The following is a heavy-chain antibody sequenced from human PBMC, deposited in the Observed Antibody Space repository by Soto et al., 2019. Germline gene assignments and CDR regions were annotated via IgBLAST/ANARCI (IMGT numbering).Heavy chain of an antibody. CDR2: ISYDGSNK. CDR1: GFTFSSNG. J-gene: IGHJ4*02. D-gene: IGHD6-19*01. Sequence: QVQLVESGGGVVQPGRSLRLSGAASGFTFSSNGMHWVREAPGKGLEWVAVISYDGSNKYQADSVKGRFTISRDNSKNTLYLQMNSLRAEDTAVYYCAKDHGYSSFCVDYWGQGTLVTVSS. CDR3: AKDHGYSSFCVDY. V-gene: IGHV3-30*18.